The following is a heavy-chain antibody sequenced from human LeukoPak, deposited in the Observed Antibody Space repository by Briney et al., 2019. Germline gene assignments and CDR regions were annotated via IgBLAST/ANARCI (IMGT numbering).Heavy chain of an antibody. D-gene: IGHD3-10*02. CDR1: GHSSTRGYY. J-gene: IGHJ4*02. CDR2: FFQSEKS. Sequence: PSETLSLTCAISGHSSTRGYYWAWFRQSPGKGLEWIATFFQSEKSFYNASLKSRVIMSLDTSKSQFSLNLTSVTAADTAVYYCARVQPVPYLLDSWGQGTHVTVSS. V-gene: IGHV4-38-2*01. CDR3: ARVQPVPYLLDS.